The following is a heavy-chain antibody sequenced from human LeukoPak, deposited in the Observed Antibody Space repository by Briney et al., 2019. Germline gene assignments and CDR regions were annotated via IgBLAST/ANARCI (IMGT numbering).Heavy chain of an antibody. V-gene: IGHV3-30*18. Sequence: GSLRLSCAASGFTFSSYGMHWVRQAPGKGLEWVAVISYDGSNKYYADSVKGRFTISRDNSKNTLYLQMNSLRAEDTAVYYCAKGGGHYDFWSGYSLDAFDIWGQGTMVTVSS. CDR3: AKGGGHYDFWSGYSLDAFDI. CDR1: GFTFSSYG. CDR2: ISYDGSNK. D-gene: IGHD3-3*01. J-gene: IGHJ3*02.